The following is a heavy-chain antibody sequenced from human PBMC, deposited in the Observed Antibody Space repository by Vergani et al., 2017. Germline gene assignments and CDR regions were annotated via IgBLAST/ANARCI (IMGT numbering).Heavy chain of an antibody. J-gene: IGHJ5*02. CDR3: ASNPEAEPGWFDP. CDR1: GFTFSSYA. V-gene: IGHV3-30-3*01. Sequence: QVQLVESGGGVVQPGRSLRLSCAASGFTFSSYAMHWVRQAPGKGLEWVAVISYDGSNKYYADSVKGRFTISRDNSKNTLYLQMNSLRAEDTAVYYCASNPEAEPGWFDPWGQGTLVTVSS. CDR2: ISYDGSNK. D-gene: IGHD1-14*01.